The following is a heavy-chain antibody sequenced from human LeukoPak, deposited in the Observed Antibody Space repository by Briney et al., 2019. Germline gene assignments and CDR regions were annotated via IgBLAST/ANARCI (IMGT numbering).Heavy chain of an antibody. CDR2: INSDGSTT. D-gene: IGHD1-1*01. CDR1: GFTFSSYW. Sequence: GGPLRLSCAASGFTFSSYWVHWVRQAPGKGLVWVSRINSDGSTTIYADSVKGRFTISRDNAKNTLYLQMNSLRAEDTAVYYCARGTTGREYYFDYWGQGTLVTVSS. CDR3: ARGTTGREYYFDY. J-gene: IGHJ4*02. V-gene: IGHV3-74*01.